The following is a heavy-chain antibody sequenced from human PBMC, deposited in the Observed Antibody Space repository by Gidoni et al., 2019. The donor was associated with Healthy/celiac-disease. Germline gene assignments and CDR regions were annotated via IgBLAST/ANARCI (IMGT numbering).Heavy chain of an antibody. Sequence: QLQLQESGSGLVKPSQTLSLTCAVSGGSISSGGYSWSWIRQPPGKGLEWIGYIYHRGSTYYNPSLKSRVTISVDRSKNQFSLKLSSVTAADTAVYYCARVGGSGSYDWFDPWGQGTLVTVSS. CDR1: GGSISSGGYS. CDR3: ARVGGSGSYDWFDP. CDR2: IYHRGST. D-gene: IGHD3-10*01. J-gene: IGHJ5*02. V-gene: IGHV4-30-2*01.